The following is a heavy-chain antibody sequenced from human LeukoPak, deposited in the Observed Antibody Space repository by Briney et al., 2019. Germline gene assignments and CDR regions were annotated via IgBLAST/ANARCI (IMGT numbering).Heavy chain of an antibody. D-gene: IGHD1-1*01. J-gene: IGHJ4*02. CDR3: ARVGTGIYHRGYFDY. V-gene: IGHV3-66*01. Sequence: GGSLRLSCAASGFTVSSNYMSWVRQAPGKGLEWVSVIYSGGSTYYADSVKGRFTISRDNSKNTLYLQMNSLRAEDTAVYYCARVGTGIYHRGYFDYWGQGTLVTVSS. CDR1: GFTVSSNY. CDR2: IYSGGST.